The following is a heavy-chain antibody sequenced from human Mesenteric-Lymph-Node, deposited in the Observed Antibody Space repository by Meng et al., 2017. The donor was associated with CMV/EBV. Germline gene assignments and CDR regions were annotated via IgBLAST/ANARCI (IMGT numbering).Heavy chain of an antibody. J-gene: IGHJ4*02. CDR3: GRDCSSASCREPVDY. CDR2: IFYSGNT. Sequence: SGASIGSGGYYWSWIRQHPGKGLEWIGSIFYSGNTYYSPSLKNRITMSLDTSKNQFSLTVTSVTAADTAVYYCGRDCSSASCREPVDYWGQGTLVTVSS. V-gene: IGHV4-30-4*06. D-gene: IGHD2-2*01. CDR1: GASIGSGGYY.